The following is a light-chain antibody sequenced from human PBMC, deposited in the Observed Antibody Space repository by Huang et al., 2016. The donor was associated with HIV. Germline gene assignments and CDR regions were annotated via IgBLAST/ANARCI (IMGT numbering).Light chain of an antibody. CDR2: DAS. V-gene: IGKV1-33*01. J-gene: IGKJ3*01. CDR3: QQYDNLPFT. CDR1: QAISNS. Sequence: DIQMTQSPSSLSASVGDRVTITCQASQAISNSLNCYQQKTGKAPKLLIYDASNLETGVPSMFSGSGSGTDFTFTISSLQPEDIATYYCQQYDNLPFTFGPGTKVDIK.